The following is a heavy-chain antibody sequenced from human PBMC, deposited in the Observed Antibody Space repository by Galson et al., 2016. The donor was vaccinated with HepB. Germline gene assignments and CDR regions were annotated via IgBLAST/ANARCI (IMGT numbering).Heavy chain of an antibody. D-gene: IGHD3-10*01. CDR3: AHEIYYGSGATAFDI. CDR1: GLSLSTSGVG. J-gene: IGHJ3*02. V-gene: IGHV2-5*02. Sequence: PALVKPTQTLTLTCTFSGLSLSTSGVGVGWIRQPPGKALEWLALIYWDDDKRYSPSLKSRLTITKETSKNQVVLTMTNKDPVDTATYYCAHEIYYGSGATAFDIWGQGTMVTVSS. CDR2: IYWDDDK.